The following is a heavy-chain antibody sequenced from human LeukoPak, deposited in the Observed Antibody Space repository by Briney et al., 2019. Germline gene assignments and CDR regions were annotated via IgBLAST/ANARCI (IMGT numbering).Heavy chain of an antibody. Sequence: PGGSLRLSCAASGFTFSHAWMSWVRQAPGKGLEWVGRIKSKADGGTTDYAAPVKGRFTISRDDSKNTLNLQMNSLKTEDTAVYYCSTLSGGDSSNYWGQGTLVTVSS. D-gene: IGHD2-21*02. J-gene: IGHJ4*02. CDR3: STLSGGDSSNY. V-gene: IGHV3-15*01. CDR2: IKSKADGGTT. CDR1: GFTFSHAW.